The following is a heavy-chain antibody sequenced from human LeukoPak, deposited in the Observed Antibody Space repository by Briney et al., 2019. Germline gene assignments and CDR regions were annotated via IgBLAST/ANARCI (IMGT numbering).Heavy chain of an antibody. CDR1: GGSISSYY. CDR2: IFNSGST. V-gene: IGHV4-59*08. J-gene: IGHJ4*02. D-gene: IGHD4-23*01. CDR3: ARRGGHGGSFDY. Sequence: SETLSLTCTVSGGSISSYYWSWIRQPPGKGLEWIGYIFNSGSTNYNPSLKSRVTISVDTSKNQFSLKLSSVTAADTAVYYCARRGGHGGSFDYWGQGTLVTVSS.